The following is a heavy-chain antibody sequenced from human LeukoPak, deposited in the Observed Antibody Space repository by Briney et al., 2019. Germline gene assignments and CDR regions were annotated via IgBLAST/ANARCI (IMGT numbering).Heavy chain of an antibody. V-gene: IGHV4-39*01. CDR2: IYYSGST. CDR1: GGSISSSSYY. J-gene: IGHJ4*02. Sequence: KPSETLSLTCTVSGGSISSSSYYWGWIRQPPGKGLEWIGSIYYSGSTYYNPSLKSRVTMSVDTSKNQFSLKLSSVTAADTAVYYCARHRDGSGSYYPPGAFDYWGQGTLVTVSS. CDR3: ARHRDGSGSYYPPGAFDY. D-gene: IGHD3-10*01.